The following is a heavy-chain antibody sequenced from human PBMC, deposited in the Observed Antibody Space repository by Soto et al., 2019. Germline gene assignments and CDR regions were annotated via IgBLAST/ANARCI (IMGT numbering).Heavy chain of an antibody. J-gene: IGHJ6*03. CDR2: TYYRSRWYN. CDR3: AGTTSLQWYYMDV. D-gene: IGHD1-7*01. CDR1: GDSVSSNSAA. V-gene: IGHV6-1*01. Sequence: SQTLSLTCAISGDSVSSNSAAWNWIRQSPSRGLEWLGRTYYRSRWYNDYAVSVKSRITVNPDTSKNQFSLHLNSVTPEDTAVYYYAGTTSLQWYYMDVWDKGTTVTVPS.